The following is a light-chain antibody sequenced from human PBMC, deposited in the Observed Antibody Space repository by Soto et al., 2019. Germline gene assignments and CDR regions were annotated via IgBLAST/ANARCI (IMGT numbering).Light chain of an antibody. J-gene: IGLJ3*02. CDR3: SSYTSSSTPNRV. CDR1: SSDVGGYNY. CDR2: EVS. V-gene: IGLV2-14*01. Sequence: QSALTQPASVSGSPGQSITISCTGTSSDVGGYNYVSWYQQHPGTAPTLMIYEVSHRPSGVANRFSGSKSGNTASLTISGLQAEDEADYYCSSYTSSSTPNRVFGGGTKLTVL.